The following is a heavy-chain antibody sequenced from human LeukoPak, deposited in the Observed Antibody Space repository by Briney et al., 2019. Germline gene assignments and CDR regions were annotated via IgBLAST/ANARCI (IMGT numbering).Heavy chain of an antibody. CDR1: GGSISSSSYY. V-gene: IGHV4-39*01. Sequence: PSETLSLTCTVSGGSISSSSYYWGWIRQPPGKGLEWIGSIYYSGSTYYNPSLKSRVTISVDTSKNQFSLKLSSVTAADTPVYYCARPGTKGYYYGSGSYPKHAFDIWGQGTMVTVSS. J-gene: IGHJ3*02. CDR2: IYYSGST. D-gene: IGHD3-10*01. CDR3: ARPGTKGYYYGSGSYPKHAFDI.